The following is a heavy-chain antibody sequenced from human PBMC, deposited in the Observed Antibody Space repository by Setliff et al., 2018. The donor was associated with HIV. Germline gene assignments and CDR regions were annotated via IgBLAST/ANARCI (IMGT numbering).Heavy chain of an antibody. CDR1: GYSISSGYY. CDR2: IYHSGST. J-gene: IGHJ4*02. CDR3: AKSPGFSGYGGSG. V-gene: IGHV4-38-2*01. D-gene: IGHD5-12*01. Sequence: SETLSLTCAVSGYSISSGYYWGWIRQPPGKGLEWIGSIYHSGSTYYNPSLKSRVTISVDTSKNQFSLRLTSVTAADTAVYYCAKSPGFSGYGGSGWGQGTLVTVSS.